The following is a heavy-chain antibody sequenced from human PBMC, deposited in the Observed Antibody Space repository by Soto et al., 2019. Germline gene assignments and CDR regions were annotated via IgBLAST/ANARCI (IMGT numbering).Heavy chain of an antibody. J-gene: IGHJ4*02. Sequence: EVQLLESGGGLVQPGGSLRLSCAASGFTFSSYAMSWVRQAPGKGLEWVSAISGSGGSTYYADSVKGRFTISRDNSXXTLYLQMNSLRAEDTAVYYCAKTVWGYSYGYYFDYWGQGTLVTVSS. V-gene: IGHV3-23*01. D-gene: IGHD5-18*01. CDR3: AKTVWGYSYGYYFDY. CDR2: ISGSGGST. CDR1: GFTFSSYA.